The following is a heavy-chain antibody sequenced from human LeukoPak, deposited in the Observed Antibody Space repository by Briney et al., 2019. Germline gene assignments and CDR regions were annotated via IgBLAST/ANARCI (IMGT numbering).Heavy chain of an antibody. D-gene: IGHD1-26*01. Sequence: SQTLSLTCAISGDSVSSNSAAWNWNRQSPSRGLEWLGRIYYRANWYNDYAVSVKGRITINPDTTNNQFSLQLNSVTAEYTAVYYCASHHSGSYYASFDYWGQGTLVTVSS. CDR3: ASHHSGSYYASFDY. CDR2: IYYRANWYN. J-gene: IGHJ4*02. CDR1: GDSVSSNSAA. V-gene: IGHV6-1*01.